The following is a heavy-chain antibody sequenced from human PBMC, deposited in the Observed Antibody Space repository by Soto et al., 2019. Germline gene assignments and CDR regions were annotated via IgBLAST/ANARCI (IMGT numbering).Heavy chain of an antibody. D-gene: IGHD3-10*01. J-gene: IGHJ3*02. V-gene: IGHV4-30-2*01. CDR1: GGSISSGGYS. Sequence: QLQLQESGSGLVKPSQTLSLTCAVSGGSISSGGYSWSWIRQPPGKGLEWIGYIYHSGSTYYNPSLKSRVTISVDRSKNQFSLKLSSVTAADTAVYYCAREGAGSGLGDAFDIWGQGTMVTVSS. CDR3: AREGAGSGLGDAFDI. CDR2: IYHSGST.